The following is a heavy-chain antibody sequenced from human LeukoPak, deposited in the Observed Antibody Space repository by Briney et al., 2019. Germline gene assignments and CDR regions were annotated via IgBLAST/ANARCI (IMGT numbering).Heavy chain of an antibody. CDR1: GYTFTSYY. Sequence: ASVKVSCKASGYTFTSYYMHWVRQAPGQGLEWMGIINPSGGSTTYAQKFQGRVTMTRDTSTSTVYMELSSLRSEDTAVYYCARCGYGGNGYYYGMDVWGQGTTVTVSS. CDR2: INPSGGST. J-gene: IGHJ6*02. CDR3: ARCGYGGNGYYYGMDV. D-gene: IGHD4-23*01. V-gene: IGHV1-46*01.